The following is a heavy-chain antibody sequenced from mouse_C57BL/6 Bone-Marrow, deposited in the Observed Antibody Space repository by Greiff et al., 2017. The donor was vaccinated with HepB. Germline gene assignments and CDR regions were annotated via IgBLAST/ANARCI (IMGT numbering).Heavy chain of an antibody. Sequence: QVQLKQPGAELVRPGTSVKLSCKASGYTFTSYWMHWVKQRPGQGLEWIGVIDPSDSYTNYNQKFKGKATLTVDTSSSTAYMQLSSLTSEDSAVYYCARGYYGSSYVDYWGQGTTLTVSS. D-gene: IGHD1-1*01. V-gene: IGHV1-59*01. J-gene: IGHJ2*01. CDR2: IDPSDSYT. CDR3: ARGYYGSSYVDY. CDR1: GYTFTSYW.